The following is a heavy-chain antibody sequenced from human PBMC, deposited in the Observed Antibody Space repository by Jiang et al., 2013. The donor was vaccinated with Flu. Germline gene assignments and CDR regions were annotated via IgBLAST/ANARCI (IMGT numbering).Heavy chain of an antibody. J-gene: IGHJ4*02. CDR3: ASPSYFDSSGSDY. D-gene: IGHD3-22*01. Sequence: NYMIWVRQAPGKGLEWVSVIYSGGTTYYTDSVKGRFTISRHNSKNTLYLQMNSLRTEDTAVYFCASPSYFDSSGSDYWGQGTLVTVSS. CDR1: NY. CDR2: IYSGGTT. V-gene: IGHV3-53*04.